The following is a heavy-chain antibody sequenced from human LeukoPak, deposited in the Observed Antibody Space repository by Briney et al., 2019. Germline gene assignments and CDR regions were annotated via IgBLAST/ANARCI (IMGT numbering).Heavy chain of an antibody. CDR2: VYHSGET. CDR1: GGSVSSGDYY. D-gene: IGHD2-8*02. CDR3: ARDSKEGLVYFDY. J-gene: IGHJ4*02. V-gene: IGHV4-30-2*01. Sequence: SETLSLTCTVSGGSVSSGDYYWSWIRQPPGKGLEWIGSVYHSGETYYNPSLNSRVTISVDRSKNQLSLKLNSVTAADTAVYYCARDSKEGLVYFDYWGQGTLVTVSS.